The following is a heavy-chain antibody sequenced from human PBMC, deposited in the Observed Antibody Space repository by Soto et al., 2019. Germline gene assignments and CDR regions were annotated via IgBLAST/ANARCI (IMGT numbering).Heavy chain of an antibody. D-gene: IGHD3-3*01. Sequence: SVKVSCKASGGTFSSYAISWVRRAPGQGLEWMGGIIPIFGTANYAQKFQGRVTITADESTSTAYMELSSLRSEDTAVYYCARGTIFGVVIGPLDYWGQGTLVTVSS. CDR3: ARGTIFGVVIGPLDY. J-gene: IGHJ4*02. CDR1: GGTFSSYA. CDR2: IIPIFGTA. V-gene: IGHV1-69*13.